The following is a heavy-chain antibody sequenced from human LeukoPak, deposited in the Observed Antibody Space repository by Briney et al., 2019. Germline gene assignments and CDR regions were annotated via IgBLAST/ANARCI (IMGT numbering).Heavy chain of an antibody. Sequence: ASVKVSCKASGYTFTSYDINWVRQVPGQGLEWMGWISAYNGNTNYAQKLQGRVTMTTDTSTSTAYMELRSLRSDDTAVYYCARLLKQQLVLDYWGQGTLVTVSS. CDR2: ISAYNGNT. CDR1: GYTFTSYD. D-gene: IGHD6-13*01. V-gene: IGHV1-18*01. CDR3: ARLLKQQLVLDY. J-gene: IGHJ4*02.